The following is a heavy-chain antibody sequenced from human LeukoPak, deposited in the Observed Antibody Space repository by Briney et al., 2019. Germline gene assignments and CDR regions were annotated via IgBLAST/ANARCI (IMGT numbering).Heavy chain of an antibody. CDR2: ISSDGSST. CDR1: GFTFSSYW. CDR3: AKDRYYDSSGFPDY. J-gene: IGHJ4*02. D-gene: IGHD3-22*01. V-gene: IGHV3-74*01. Sequence: GGSLRLSCAASGFTFSSYWMHWVRQAPGKGLVWASRISSDGSSTTYADSVKGRFTISRDNSKNTLYLQMNSLRAEDTAVYYCAKDRYYDSSGFPDYWGQGTLVTVSS.